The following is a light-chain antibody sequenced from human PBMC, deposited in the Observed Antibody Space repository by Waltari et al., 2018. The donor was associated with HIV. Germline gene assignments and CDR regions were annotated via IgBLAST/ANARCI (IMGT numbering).Light chain of an antibody. J-gene: IGKJ4*01. Sequence: IVMAQSPATLSVSPGDTATVSCRASQSVSNSLAWYQQKPGQAPRLLIYGASTRATGIAARFSGSGSGTDFTLTISSLQSEDFAVYYCQQYSNWPLTFGGGTKVEI. V-gene: IGKV3-15*01. CDR2: GAS. CDR1: QSVSNS. CDR3: QQYSNWPLT.